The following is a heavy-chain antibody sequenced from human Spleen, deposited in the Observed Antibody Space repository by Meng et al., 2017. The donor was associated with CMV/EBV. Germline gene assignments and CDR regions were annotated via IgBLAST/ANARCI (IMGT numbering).Heavy chain of an antibody. CDR1: GFTFDRYW. J-gene: IGHJ3*02. V-gene: IGHV3-7*01. CDR2: IKEDGSEK. CDR3: AREDGYTKRGAFDI. D-gene: IGHD5-24*01. Sequence: GESLKISCAASGFTFDRYWMSWVRQAPGKGLEWVANIKEDGSEKYHVDSVKGRFTISRDNAKNSLYLQMNSLRAEDTAVYYCAREDGYTKRGAFDIWGQGTMVTVSS.